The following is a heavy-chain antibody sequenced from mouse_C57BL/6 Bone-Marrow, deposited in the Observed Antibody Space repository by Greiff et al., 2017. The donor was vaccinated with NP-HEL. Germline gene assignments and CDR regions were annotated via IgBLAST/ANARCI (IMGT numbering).Heavy chain of an antibody. CDR2: IRNKANGYPT. J-gene: IGHJ4*01. D-gene: IGHD2-4*01. V-gene: IGHV7-3*01. Sequence: EVNVVESGGGLVQPGGSLSLSCAASGFTFTAYYMSWVRQPPGKALEWLVFIRNKANGYPTESSASVKGRFTISRDNSQSILYLQMNDLRAEDSATYYCARSIYYDYADDPFYAMDYWGQGTSVTVSS. CDR1: GFTFTAYY. CDR3: ARSIYYDYADDPFYAMDY.